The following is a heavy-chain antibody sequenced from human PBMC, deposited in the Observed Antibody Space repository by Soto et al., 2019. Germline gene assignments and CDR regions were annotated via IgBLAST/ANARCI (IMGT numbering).Heavy chain of an antibody. CDR2: ISSSSSYI. D-gene: IGHD6-19*01. J-gene: IGHJ4*02. CDR3: ARDPRIAVAGTRFDY. CDR1: GFTFSSYS. Sequence: EVQLVESGGGLVKPGGSVRLSCAASGFTFSSYSMNWVRQAPGKGLEWVSSISSSSSYIYYADSVKGRFTISRDNAKNSLYLQMNSLRAEDTAVYYCARDPRIAVAGTRFDYWGQGTLVTVSS. V-gene: IGHV3-21*01.